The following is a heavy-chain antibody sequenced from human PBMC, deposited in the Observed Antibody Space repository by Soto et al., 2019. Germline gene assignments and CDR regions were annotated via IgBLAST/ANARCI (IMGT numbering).Heavy chain of an antibody. D-gene: IGHD2-15*01. CDR1: GFTFSSYG. CDR3: AKDVNSVVVVVAGFDY. CDR2: ISYDGSNK. J-gene: IGHJ4*02. Sequence: GGSLRLSCAASGFTFSSYGMHWVRQAPGKGLEWVAVISYDGSNKYYADSVKGRFTISRDNSKNTLYLQMNSLRAEDTAVYYCAKDVNSVVVVVAGFDYWGQGTLVTVSS. V-gene: IGHV3-30*18.